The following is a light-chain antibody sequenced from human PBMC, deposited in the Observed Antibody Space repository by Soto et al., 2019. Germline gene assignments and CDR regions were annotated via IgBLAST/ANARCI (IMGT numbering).Light chain of an antibody. Sequence: AIQMTQSPSSLSASVGDRVTITCRASQGIGNDLGWYQQKPGKAPKLLIYAASSLQSGVPSRFSGSGSGTDFTLTISSLQPEDFATYYCLQDYTYPRTFGQGTKVEIK. J-gene: IGKJ1*01. V-gene: IGKV1-6*01. CDR2: AAS. CDR3: LQDYTYPRT. CDR1: QGIGND.